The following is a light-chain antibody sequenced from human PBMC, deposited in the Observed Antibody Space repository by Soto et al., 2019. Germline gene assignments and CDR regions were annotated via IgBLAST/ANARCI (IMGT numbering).Light chain of an antibody. J-gene: IGLJ1*01. V-gene: IGLV2-14*01. Sequence: QSVLTQPASVSGSPGQSITISCTGTNSEVGGYNYVSWYQQHPGKAPKLLIYDVSNRPSGVSIRFSGSKSGNTASLTISGLQAEDEADYYCSSYTSSSTHYVFGTGTKVTVL. CDR2: DVS. CDR3: SSYTSSSTHYV. CDR1: NSEVGGYNY.